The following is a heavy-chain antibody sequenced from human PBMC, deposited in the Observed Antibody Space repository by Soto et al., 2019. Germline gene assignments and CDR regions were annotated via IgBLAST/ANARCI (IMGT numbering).Heavy chain of an antibody. CDR1: GFSFSTYG. CDR3: ARDNSDSGGYYYFDY. D-gene: IGHD3-22*01. J-gene: IGHJ4*02. CDR2: IWFDGSNK. Sequence: PGGSLRLSCAASGFSFSTYGMHWVRQAPGKGQECVAVIWFDGSNKQYADSVKGRFTISRDNSKNTLYLQMNSLIVEDTAVYYCARDNSDSGGYYYFDYWGQGTLVTVSS. V-gene: IGHV3-33*01.